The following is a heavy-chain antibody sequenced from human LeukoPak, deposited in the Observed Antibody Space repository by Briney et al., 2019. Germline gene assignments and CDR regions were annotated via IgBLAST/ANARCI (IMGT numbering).Heavy chain of an antibody. CDR2: FTGAAGNI. J-gene: IGHJ5*02. CDR1: GITLSNYG. D-gene: IGHD4-23*01. CDR3: AAGGGNTFNP. Sequence: PGGSLRLSCAVSGITLSNYGMSWVHQARGRGLEWVSSFTGAAGNIHYADSVEGRFTLSRDISKETVYLQMNSLRVDDTAMYFCAAGGGNTFNPWGQGILVTVSS. V-gene: IGHV3-23*01.